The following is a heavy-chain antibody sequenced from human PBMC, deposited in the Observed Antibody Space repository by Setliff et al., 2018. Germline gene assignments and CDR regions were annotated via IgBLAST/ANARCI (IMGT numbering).Heavy chain of an antibody. J-gene: IGHJ4*02. CDR3: ARERRYYYDNLGTLDY. CDR2: IYYSGST. Sequence: SETLSLTCAVYGGSLRSGNYYWSWVRQPPGKGLEWIGYIYYSGSTYYNPSLESRTTLSVDTSKNQFSLQLSSVTAAYTAVYYCARERRYYYDNLGTLDYWGQGTLFTVSS. V-gene: IGHV4-30-4*08. CDR1: GGSLRSGNYY. D-gene: IGHD3-22*01.